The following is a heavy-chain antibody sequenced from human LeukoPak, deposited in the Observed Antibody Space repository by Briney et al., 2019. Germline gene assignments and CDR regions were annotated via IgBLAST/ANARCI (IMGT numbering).Heavy chain of an antibody. CDR1: GGSISSYY. CDR2: IYYSGST. Sequence: SETLSLACTVSGGSISSYYWSWIRQPPGKGLEWIGYIYYSGSTNYNPSLKSRVTISVDTSKNQFSLKLSSVTAADTAVYYCARGLRAEAFDIWGQGTMVTVSS. CDR3: ARGLRAEAFDI. V-gene: IGHV4-59*01. J-gene: IGHJ3*02.